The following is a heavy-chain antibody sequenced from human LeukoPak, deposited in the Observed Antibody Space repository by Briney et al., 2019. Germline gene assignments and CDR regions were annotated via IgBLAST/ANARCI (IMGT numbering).Heavy chain of an antibody. V-gene: IGHV3-15*01. D-gene: IGHD3-3*01. CDR3: TTFRVGPADDY. Sequence: GGSLRLSCAASGFTFSDAWMNWVRQAPGKGLEWVGRVKSKTNGGTTDYAAPVEGRFTISRDDSTSTRYLEMNSLKTEDTAVYYCTTFRVGPADDYWGQGTLVTVSS. J-gene: IGHJ4*02. CDR1: GFTFSDAW. CDR2: VKSKTNGGTT.